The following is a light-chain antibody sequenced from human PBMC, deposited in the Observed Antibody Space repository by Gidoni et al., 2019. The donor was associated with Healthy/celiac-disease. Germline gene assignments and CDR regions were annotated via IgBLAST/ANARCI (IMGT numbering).Light chain of an antibody. V-gene: IGKV1-39*01. J-gene: IGKJ2*01. CDR2: AAS. CDR1: QSISSY. CDR3: QQSYITLYT. Sequence: DIQRTQSPSSLSASVGDRVTITCRASQSISSYLNCYQQKPGNAPKLLIYAASSLQSGVPSRFSGSGSGTDFTLTISSLQPEDFATYYCQQSYITLYTFGQGTKLEIK.